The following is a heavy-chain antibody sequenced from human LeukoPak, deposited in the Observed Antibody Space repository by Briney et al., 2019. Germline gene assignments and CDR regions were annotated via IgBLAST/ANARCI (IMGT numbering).Heavy chain of an antibody. CDR1: GFTVSSNY. CDR2: IYSGGST. J-gene: IGHJ4*02. Sequence: GGSLRLSCAASGFTVSSNYMSWVRQAPGKGLEWVSVIYSGGSTYYADSVKGRFTISRDNSKNTLYLQMNSLRAEDTAVYYCARVPNSYCSRGSCYSFYDYWGQGTLVTVSS. V-gene: IGHV3-66*01. CDR3: ARVPNSYCSRGSCYSFYDY. D-gene: IGHD2-15*01.